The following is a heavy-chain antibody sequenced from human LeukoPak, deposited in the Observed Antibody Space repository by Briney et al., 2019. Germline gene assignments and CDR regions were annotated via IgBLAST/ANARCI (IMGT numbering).Heavy chain of an antibody. CDR2: SYYSGST. CDR1: GGSISGYY. V-gene: IGHV4-59*01. CDR3: ARGGAFGSGSVYDY. J-gene: IGHJ4*02. Sequence: SETLSLTCTVSGGSISGYYWSWIRQPPGKGLEWIGYSYYSGSTDYNPSLKSRVTISVGTSKNQFSLELSSVTAAGTAVYHCARGGAFGSGSVYDYWGQGTLVTVSS. D-gene: IGHD3-10*01.